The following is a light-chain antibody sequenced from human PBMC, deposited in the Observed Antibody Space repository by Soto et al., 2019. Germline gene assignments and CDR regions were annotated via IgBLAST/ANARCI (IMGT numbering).Light chain of an antibody. CDR2: WES. V-gene: IGKV4-1*01. CDR1: QSVLYTSNNQNY. CDR3: EQHFSTLYP. Sequence: DIVVTQSPDSLAVSLGERATINCKSSQSVLYTSNNQNYLAWYQQNPGQPPKLIIYWESTRESEVPDRFSGRGAGTDFTLAISSLQHEDVGVYYCEQHFSTLYPFGQGTKREIK. J-gene: IGKJ2*01.